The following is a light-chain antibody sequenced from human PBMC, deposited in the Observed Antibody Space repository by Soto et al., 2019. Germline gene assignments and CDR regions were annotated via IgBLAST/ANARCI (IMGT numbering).Light chain of an antibody. J-gene: IGLJ2*01. Sequence: QSALTQPASVSGSPGQSITISCTGTSSDVGGYNYVSWYQQHPGKAPKFMIYDVSNRPYGVSDRFSGSKSGNTASLTISGLQAEDEADYYCSSYASDNTVVFGGGTKLTVL. CDR3: SSYASDNTVV. CDR1: SSDVGGYNY. CDR2: DVS. V-gene: IGLV2-14*03.